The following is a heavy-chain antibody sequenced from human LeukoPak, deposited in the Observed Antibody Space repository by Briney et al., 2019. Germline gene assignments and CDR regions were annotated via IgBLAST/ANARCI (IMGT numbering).Heavy chain of an antibody. CDR3: AREYGDYDFDY. CDR2: INSDGTST. CDR1: GFTFSTYW. J-gene: IGHJ4*02. V-gene: IGHV3-74*01. D-gene: IGHD4-17*01. Sequence: GGSLRLSCVASGFTFSTYWMRWVRQAPGKGLVWVSRINSDGTSTSYADSVKGRFTISRDNAKNTLFLHVNSLRAEDTALYYCAREYGDYDFDYWGQGTLVTVSS.